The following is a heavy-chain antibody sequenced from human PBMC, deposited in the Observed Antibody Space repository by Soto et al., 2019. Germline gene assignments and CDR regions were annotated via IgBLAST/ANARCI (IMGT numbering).Heavy chain of an antibody. Sequence: EVQLVESGGGLVQPGRSLRLSCAASGFTVVDYAMHWVRQAPGQGLEWVSGIRWDGGYKGYAYSVKGRFTISRDNDKTSLYLEMNSLRVEDTALYYCTKDVVYCSSISCEDPFDYWGQGTMVTVS. V-gene: IGHV3-9*01. CDR1: GFTVVDYA. CDR2: IRWDGGYK. J-gene: IGHJ3*01. CDR3: TKDVVYCSSISCEDPFDY. D-gene: IGHD2-2*01.